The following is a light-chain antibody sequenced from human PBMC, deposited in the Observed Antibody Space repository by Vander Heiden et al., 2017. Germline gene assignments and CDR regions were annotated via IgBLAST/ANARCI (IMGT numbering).Light chain of an antibody. V-gene: IGKV1-33*01. CDR1: QGITNY. J-gene: IGKJ1*01. Sequence: DIQMTQSPSSLSASVGDRVTITCQASQGITNYLNWFQQKPGKAPRLLIHEASNLETGVPSRFSGSGSGTDFSFTISSLQPEDIATYYCQQYESLPWTFGQGTKVEIK. CDR2: EAS. CDR3: QQYESLPWT.